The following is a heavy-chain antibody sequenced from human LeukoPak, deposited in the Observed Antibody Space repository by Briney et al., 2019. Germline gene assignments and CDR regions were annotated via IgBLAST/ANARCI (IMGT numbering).Heavy chain of an antibody. CDR3: AKDGTSSAYYYYYYYLDV. J-gene: IGHJ6*03. CDR2: ISYDGSNE. Sequence: PGGSLRLSCAASGFTFSSYVMHWVRQAPGKGLEWVAIISYDGSNEYYADSVKGRFTISRDNSKNTLYLQMNSLRAEDTAVYYCAKDGTSSAYYYYYYYLDVWGKGTTVTISS. V-gene: IGHV3-30*04. D-gene: IGHD2-2*01. CDR1: GFTFSSYV.